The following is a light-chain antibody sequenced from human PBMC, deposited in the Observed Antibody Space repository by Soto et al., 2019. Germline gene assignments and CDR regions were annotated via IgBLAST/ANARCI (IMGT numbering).Light chain of an antibody. CDR2: GAS. Sequence: DIVLTQSPCTLSLSPGERATLSCRASQRVSSSSLAWYQQRPGQAPRLLMYGASRRATGIPDRFSGSGSGTDFTLIISGMEPEDFAVYYCHQYGTSPLTFGGGTKVDIK. J-gene: IGKJ4*01. CDR3: HQYGTSPLT. V-gene: IGKV3-20*01. CDR1: QRVSSSS.